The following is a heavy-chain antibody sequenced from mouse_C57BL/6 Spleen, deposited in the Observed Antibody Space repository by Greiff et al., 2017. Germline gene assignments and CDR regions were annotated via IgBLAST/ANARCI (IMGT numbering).Heavy chain of an antibody. CDR3: VRQGYGNYDYAMDY. J-gene: IGHJ4*01. Sequence: EVMLVESGGGLVQPKGSLKLSCAASGFSFNTYAMNWVRQAPGKGLEWVARIRSKSNNYATYYADSVKDRFTISRDDSESMLYLQMNNLKTEDTAMYYGVRQGYGNYDYAMDYWGQGTSVTVSS. D-gene: IGHD2-1*01. CDR1: GFSFNTYA. CDR2: IRSKSNNYAT. V-gene: IGHV10-1*01.